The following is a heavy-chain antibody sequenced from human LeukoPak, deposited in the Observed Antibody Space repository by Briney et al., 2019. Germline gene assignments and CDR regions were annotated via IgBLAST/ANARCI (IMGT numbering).Heavy chain of an antibody. J-gene: IGHJ5*02. Sequence: SETLSLTCTVSGGSISSYYWSWIRQPPGKGLEWIGYIYYSGSTNYTPSLKSRVTISVDTSKNQFSLKLSSVTAADTAVYYCARDDYGSVSWGQGTLVTVSS. D-gene: IGHD3-10*01. V-gene: IGHV4-59*01. CDR2: IYYSGST. CDR3: ARDDYGSVS. CDR1: GGSISSYY.